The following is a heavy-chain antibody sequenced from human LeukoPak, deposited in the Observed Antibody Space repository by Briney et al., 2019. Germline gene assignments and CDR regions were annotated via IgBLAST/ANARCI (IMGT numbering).Heavy chain of an antibody. V-gene: IGHV3-66*01. CDR3: ARDPQINAFDI. CDR2: IYSGGNT. CDR1: GFTFTDHY. J-gene: IGHJ3*02. Sequence: GGSLRLSCAASGFTFTDHYMSWVRQAPGKGLEWVSVIYSGGNTYYADSVKGRFTISRDNSKNTLYLQMNSLRAEDTAVYYCARDPQINAFDIWGQGTMVTVS.